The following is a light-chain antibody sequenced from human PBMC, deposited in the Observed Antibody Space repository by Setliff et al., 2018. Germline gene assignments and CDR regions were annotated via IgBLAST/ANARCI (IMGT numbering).Light chain of an antibody. CDR1: SSDVGGYDY. CDR2: EVT. Sequence: ALTQPASVSGSPGQSVTISCTGTSSDVGGYDYVSWYQQHPGKAPKLMLYEVTKRPSGVPDRFSGSKSGNTASLTVSGLQADDEADYYCSAYAGSNNWGVFGTGTKVTVL. CDR3: SAYAGSNNWGV. J-gene: IGLJ1*01. V-gene: IGLV2-8*01.